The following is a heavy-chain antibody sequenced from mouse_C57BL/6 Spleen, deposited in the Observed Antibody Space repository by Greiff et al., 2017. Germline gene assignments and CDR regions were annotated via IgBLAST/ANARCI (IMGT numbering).Heavy chain of an antibody. CDR2: IYPGSGST. Sequence: QVQLKESGAELVKPGASVKMSCKASGYTFTSYWITWVKQRPGQGLEWIGDIYPGSGSTNYNEKFKSKATLTVDTSSSTAYMQLSSLTSEDSAVYYCARTGWYYAMDYWGQGTSVTVSS. D-gene: IGHD3-1*01. V-gene: IGHV1-55*01. CDR3: ARTGWYYAMDY. CDR1: GYTFTSYW. J-gene: IGHJ4*01.